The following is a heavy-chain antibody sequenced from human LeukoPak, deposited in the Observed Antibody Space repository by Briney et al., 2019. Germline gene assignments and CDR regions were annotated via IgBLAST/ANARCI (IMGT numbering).Heavy chain of an antibody. CDR1: GYTFTGYY. Sequence: ASVKVSCKASGYTFTGYYMHWVRQAPGQGLEWMGWINPNSGGTNYAQKFQGWVTMTRDTSISTAYMELSRLRSDDTAVYYCARGYDYVWGSSGFDYWGQGTLVTVSS. V-gene: IGHV1-2*04. J-gene: IGHJ4*02. CDR3: ARGYDYVWGSSGFDY. CDR2: INPNSGGT. D-gene: IGHD3-16*01.